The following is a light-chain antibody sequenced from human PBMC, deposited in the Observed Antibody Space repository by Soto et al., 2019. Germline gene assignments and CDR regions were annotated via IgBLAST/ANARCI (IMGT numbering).Light chain of an antibody. CDR1: SSNIRTNA. V-gene: IGLV1-44*01. Sequence: QSVLTQPPSASGTPGQRVTISCSGGSSNIRTNAVNWYQQLPGTAPKLLIYNNNQRPPGVPDRVSGSKSGTSASLAISGHQSEDEADYYCAAWDDSLNGYVFGTGTKLTVL. J-gene: IGLJ1*01. CDR2: NNN. CDR3: AAWDDSLNGYV.